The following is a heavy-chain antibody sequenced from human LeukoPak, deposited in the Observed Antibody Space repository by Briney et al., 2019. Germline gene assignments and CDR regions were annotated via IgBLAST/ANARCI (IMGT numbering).Heavy chain of an antibody. CDR3: AKDHMSSPVTYGYSFDS. V-gene: IGHV3-23*01. Sequence: GGSLRLSCAASGFTFNIYAMNGVRQAPGKGLEWVAAISGSGVSTRDADSVKGRFTISRDNSKNTLYLQMGSLRAEDTAVYYCAKDHMSSPVTYGYSFDSWGQGTLVTVSS. J-gene: IGHJ4*02. D-gene: IGHD5-18*01. CDR1: GFTFNIYA. CDR2: ISGSGVST.